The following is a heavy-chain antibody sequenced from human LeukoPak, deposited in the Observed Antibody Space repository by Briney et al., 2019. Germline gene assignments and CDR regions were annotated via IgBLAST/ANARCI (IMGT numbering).Heavy chain of an antibody. V-gene: IGHV1-69*04. D-gene: IGHD4-4*01. Sequence: ASVKVSCKASGGTFSSYAISWVRQAPGQGLEWMGRIIPILGIANYAQKFQGRVTITADKSTSTAYMELSSLRSEDTAVYYCARHDYISYGMDVWGQGTTVTVSS. CDR1: GGTFSSYA. J-gene: IGHJ6*02. CDR2: IIPILGIA. CDR3: ARHDYISYGMDV.